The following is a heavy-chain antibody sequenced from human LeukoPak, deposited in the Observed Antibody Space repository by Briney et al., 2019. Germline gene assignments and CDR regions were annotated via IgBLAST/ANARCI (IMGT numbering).Heavy chain of an antibody. CDR1: GFIFTSYG. D-gene: IGHD5-24*01. V-gene: IGHV3-30*18. Sequence: GRSLRLSCAASGFIFTSYGMHWVRQAPGKGLERVAVISYVGSDKYYTDSVRGRFTISRDNSKTTLYLQMNSLRTEDTAVYYCAKGGEMGTIRGYFDYLGQGTLVTVSS. J-gene: IGHJ4*02. CDR2: ISYVGSDK. CDR3: AKGGEMGTIRGYFDY.